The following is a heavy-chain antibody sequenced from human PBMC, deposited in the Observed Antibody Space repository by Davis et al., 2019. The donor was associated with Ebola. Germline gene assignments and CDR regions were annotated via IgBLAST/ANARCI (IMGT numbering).Heavy chain of an antibody. J-gene: IGHJ6*04. CDR3: VRGWLRGGFDV. CDR2: TYYKSKWLY. V-gene: IGHV6-1*01. D-gene: IGHD6-19*01. CDR1: GDSVSYNTIG. Sequence: HSQTLSLTCAISGDSVSYNTIGWNWIRQSPSRGLEWLGRTYYKSKWLYDYEVSVKSRITVNLDTSKSHFSLQLNPVTPEDTAVYYCVRGWLRGGFDVWGKGTTVIVSS.